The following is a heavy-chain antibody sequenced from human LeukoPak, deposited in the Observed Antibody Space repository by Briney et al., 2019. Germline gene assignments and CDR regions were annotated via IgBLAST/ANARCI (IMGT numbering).Heavy chain of an antibody. J-gene: IGHJ4*02. CDR2: IYYDGST. Sequence: PSETLSLTCAVSGGSISSYYWSWIRQPPGKGLEWIGYIYYDGSTNYNPSLKSRVTISVDTSKNQFSLRLTSVTAADTAVYYCARGGLAAVFDYWGRGTLVTVSS. CDR1: GGSISSYY. V-gene: IGHV4-59*01. D-gene: IGHD3/OR15-3a*01. CDR3: ARGGLAAVFDY.